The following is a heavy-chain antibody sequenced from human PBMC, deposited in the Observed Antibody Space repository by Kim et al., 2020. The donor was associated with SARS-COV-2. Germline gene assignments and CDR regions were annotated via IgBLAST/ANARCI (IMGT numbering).Heavy chain of an antibody. CDR3: AKERGYCSSTSCHPDAFDI. CDR2: IWYDGSNK. D-gene: IGHD2-2*03. CDR1: GFTFSSYG. Sequence: GGSLRLSCAASGFTFSSYGMHWVRQAPGKGLEWVAVIWYDGSNKYYADSVKGRFTISRDNSKNTLYLQMNSLRAEDTAVYYCAKERGYCSSTSCHPDAFDIWGQGTMVTVSS. V-gene: IGHV3-33*06. J-gene: IGHJ3*02.